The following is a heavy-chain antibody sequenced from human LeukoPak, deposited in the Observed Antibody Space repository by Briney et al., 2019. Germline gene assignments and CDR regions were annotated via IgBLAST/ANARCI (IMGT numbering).Heavy chain of an antibody. CDR1: GYTLTSNG. CDR3: ARDQQWLDPARHGFDY. Sequence: EASVKVSCKASGYTLTSNGISWVRQVPGQGLEWVGWISAYNGNTNYAQKFQGRVTMTTDTSTSAAYMELRSLRSDDTAVYYCARDQQWLDPARHGFDYWGQGTLVTVSS. CDR2: ISAYNGNT. D-gene: IGHD6-19*01. J-gene: IGHJ4*02. V-gene: IGHV1-18*01.